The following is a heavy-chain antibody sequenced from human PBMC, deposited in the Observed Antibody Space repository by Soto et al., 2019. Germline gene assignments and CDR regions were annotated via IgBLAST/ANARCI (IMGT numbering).Heavy chain of an antibody. D-gene: IGHD3-16*02. CDR1: GGSVRGSH. Sequence: TSGTLSLTCIVSGGSVRGSHWSWIRQSAAKGLEWIGRIYASGTTNYNPSLKSRVTMSVDTSRNQFSLNVKSVTAADAALYYCVKNYRSDGPGWFHPWVKGIQCTV. J-gene: IGHJ5*02. V-gene: IGHV4-4*07. CDR3: VKNYRSDGPGWFHP. CDR2: IYASGTT.